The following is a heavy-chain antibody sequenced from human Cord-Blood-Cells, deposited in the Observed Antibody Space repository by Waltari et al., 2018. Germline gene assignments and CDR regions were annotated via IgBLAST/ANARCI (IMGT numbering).Heavy chain of an antibody. CDR3: ARDGVGSSSYFDL. CDR1: GFTFSSYA. D-gene: IGHD6-6*01. CDR2: ISYDGSNK. J-gene: IGHJ2*01. Sequence: QVQLVESGGGVVQPGRSLRLSCAASGFTFSSYAMHWVRQAPGKGLEWVAVISYDGSNKDDAEAVKGRFTISRDNSKNTLYLQMNSLRAEDTAVYYCARDGVGSSSYFDLWGRGTLVTVSS. V-gene: IGHV3-30-3*01.